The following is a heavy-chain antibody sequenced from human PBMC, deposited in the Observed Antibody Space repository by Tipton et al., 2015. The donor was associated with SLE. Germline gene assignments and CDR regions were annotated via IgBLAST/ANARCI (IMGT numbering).Heavy chain of an antibody. J-gene: IGHJ4*02. V-gene: IGHV5-51*03. CDR3: ATPLTGNSDRGLDH. CDR1: GYTFTRYW. D-gene: IGHD7-27*01. Sequence: QSGAEVKKSGESLKISCRGSGYTFTRYWIGWVRQMPGKGLEWLGAIYPADSDTRYSPSFQGRVTISADRSTSTAYLQWSSLKASDTAMYYCATPLTGNSDRGLDHWGQGTLVTVSS. CDR2: IYPADSDT.